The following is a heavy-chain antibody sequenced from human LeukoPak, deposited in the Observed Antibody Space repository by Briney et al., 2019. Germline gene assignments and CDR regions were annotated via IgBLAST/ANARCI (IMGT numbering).Heavy chain of an antibody. D-gene: IGHD2-2*01. Sequence: ASVKVSCKASGGTFSSYAISWVRQAPGQGLEWMGGIIPIFGTANYAQKFQGRVTITADESTSTAYMELSSLGSEDTAVYYCARVSTPLTAYYYYGMDVWGQGTTVTVSS. CDR3: ARVSTPLTAYYYYGMDV. J-gene: IGHJ6*02. V-gene: IGHV1-69*13. CDR1: GGTFSSYA. CDR2: IIPIFGTA.